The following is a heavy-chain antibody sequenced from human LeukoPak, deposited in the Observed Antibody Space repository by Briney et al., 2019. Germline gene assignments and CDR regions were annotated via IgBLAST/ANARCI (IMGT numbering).Heavy chain of an antibody. CDR2: ISYDGSNK. V-gene: IGHV3-30-3*01. CDR1: GFTFSSYA. Sequence: PGGSLRLSCAASGFTFSSYAMHWVRQAPGKGLEWVAVISYDGSNKYYADSVKGRFTISRDNSKNTLYLQMNSLRAEDTAVYYCARDGGLYSNYGYYYYYYGMDVWGQGTTVTVSS. CDR3: ARDGGLYSNYGYYYYYYGMDV. J-gene: IGHJ6*02. D-gene: IGHD4-11*01.